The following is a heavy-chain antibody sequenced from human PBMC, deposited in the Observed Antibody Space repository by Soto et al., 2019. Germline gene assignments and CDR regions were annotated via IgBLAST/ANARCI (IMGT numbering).Heavy chain of an antibody. Sequence: GGSLRLSCAASGFTFSSYAMHWVRQAPGKGLEWVAVISYDGSNKYYADSVKGRFTISRDNSKNTLYLQMNSLRAEDTAVYYCARDLLRFLEWLLPESLYYYYYYGMDVWGQGTTVTVSS. J-gene: IGHJ6*02. D-gene: IGHD3-3*01. CDR2: ISYDGSNK. CDR1: GFTFSSYA. V-gene: IGHV3-30-3*01. CDR3: ARDLLRFLEWLLPESLYYYYYYGMDV.